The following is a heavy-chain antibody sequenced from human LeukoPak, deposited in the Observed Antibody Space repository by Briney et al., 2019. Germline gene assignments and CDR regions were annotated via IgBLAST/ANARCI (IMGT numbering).Heavy chain of an antibody. CDR3: ATTGRDYYMDV. D-gene: IGHD1-14*01. J-gene: IGHJ6*03. CDR2: ISWNSGSI. V-gene: IGHV3-9*03. Sequence: GGSLRLSCAASGFTFDDYAMHWVRQAPGKGLEWVSGISWNSGSIGYADSVKGRFTISRDNAKNSLYLQMNSLRAEDMALYYCATTGRDYYMDVWGKGTTVTISS. CDR1: GFTFDDYA.